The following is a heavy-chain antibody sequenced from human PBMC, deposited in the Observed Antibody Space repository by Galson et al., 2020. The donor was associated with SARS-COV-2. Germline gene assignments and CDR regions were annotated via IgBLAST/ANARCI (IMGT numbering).Heavy chain of an antibody. CDR1: GFTFRNYA. V-gene: IGHV3-23*01. CDR3: AKEDDTSGCFWGGLTC. J-gene: IGHJ4*02. Sequence: GESLKISCAASGFTFRNYAMTWVRQAPGKGLEWVSAISGSSGGTYYADSVKGRFTISRDNSKNTLYLQMNRLRAADTAVYYCAKEDDTSGCFWGGLTCWGQGALVTVSS. CDR2: ISGSSGGT. D-gene: IGHD3-22*01.